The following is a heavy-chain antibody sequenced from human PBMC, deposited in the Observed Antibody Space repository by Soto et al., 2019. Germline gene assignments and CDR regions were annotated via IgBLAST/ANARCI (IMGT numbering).Heavy chain of an antibody. CDR3: AREEYSSTRAFDI. CDR2: VDYSGSI. Sequence: QVQLQESGPGLVKPSETLSLTCTVSGGSISTYYWSWIRQPPGKGLEWIGYVDYSGSITYNPSLKCRVSFSMATSKNQFSLRLTSVTAADTAVYYCAREEYSSTRAFDIWGQGTMVTVSS. J-gene: IGHJ3*02. V-gene: IGHV4-59*01. CDR1: GGSISTYY. D-gene: IGHD6-19*01.